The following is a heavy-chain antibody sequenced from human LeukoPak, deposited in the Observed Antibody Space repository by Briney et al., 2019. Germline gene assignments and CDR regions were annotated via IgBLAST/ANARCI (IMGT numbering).Heavy chain of an antibody. CDR3: ARDRYGSGTFNNY. CDR1: GYTFTSYG. CDR2: ISAYNGNT. J-gene: IGHJ4*02. Sequence: GASVKVSCKASGYTFTSYGISWVRQAPGQGLEWMGWISAYNGNTNYAQKLQGRVTMTTVTSTSTAYMELTSLRSDDTAVYYCARDRYGSGTFNNYWGQGTLVTVSS. V-gene: IGHV1-18*01. D-gene: IGHD3-10*01.